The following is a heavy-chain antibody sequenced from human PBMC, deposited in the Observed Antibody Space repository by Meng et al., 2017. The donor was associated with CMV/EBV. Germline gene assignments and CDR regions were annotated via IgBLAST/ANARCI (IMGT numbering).Heavy chain of an antibody. CDR1: GGPISISSYD. V-gene: IGHV4-39*06. D-gene: IGHD6-19*01. CDR2: IYYSGST. CDR3: ARGGWSDFDY. J-gene: IGHJ4*02. Sequence: RLQRQGAGPELLTLSQTLSLPCTVTGGPISISSYDWGWIRQPPGKGLEWIGIIYYSGSTYYNPSLKSRVTISVDTSKNQFSLKLSSVTAADTAVYYCARGGWSDFDYWGQGTLVTVAS.